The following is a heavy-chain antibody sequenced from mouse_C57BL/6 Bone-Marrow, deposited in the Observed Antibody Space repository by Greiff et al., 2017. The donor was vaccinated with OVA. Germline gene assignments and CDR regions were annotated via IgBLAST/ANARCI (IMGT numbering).Heavy chain of an antibody. J-gene: IGHJ3*01. CDR3: ARHKDYYGSSYWFAY. Sequence: EVKLVESGGDLVKPGGSLKLSCAASGFTFSSYGMSWVRQTPDKRLEWVATISSGGSYTYYPASVKGRFTISRDNAKNTLYLQMSSLKSEDTAMYYCARHKDYYGSSYWFAYWGQGTLVTVSA. V-gene: IGHV5-6*01. CDR2: ISSGGSYT. CDR1: GFTFSSYG. D-gene: IGHD1-1*01.